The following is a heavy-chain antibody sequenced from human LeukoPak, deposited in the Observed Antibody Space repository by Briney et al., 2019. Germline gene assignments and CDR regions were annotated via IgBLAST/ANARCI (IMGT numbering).Heavy chain of an antibody. CDR1: GFTFSSYA. V-gene: IGHV3-30*04. D-gene: IGHD3-22*01. J-gene: IGHJ3*02. Sequence: PWGSLRLSCEGSGFTFSSYAMHWVRQAPGKGLEWVSVISYDESYQYYADSVKGRFTISRDNYKNTLYLQMNNMRPEDTAVFFCARGGYYDSSSYPYFWKTNTDAFDIWGRGTMVTVSA. CDR2: ISYDESYQ. CDR3: ARGGYYDSSSYPYFWKTNTDAFDI.